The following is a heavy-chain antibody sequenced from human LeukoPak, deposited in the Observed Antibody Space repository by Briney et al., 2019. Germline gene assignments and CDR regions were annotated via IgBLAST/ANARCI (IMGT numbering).Heavy chain of an antibody. V-gene: IGHV3-48*01. CDR2: ISGSGTSI. CDR3: ARENTTSSEDY. D-gene: IGHD6-6*01. J-gene: IGHJ4*02. CDR1: GFSFSSYS. Sequence: PGGSLRLSCAASGFSFSSYSMNWVRQAPGKGLEWVSFISGSGTSIDYADSVKGRFTVSRDNGKNSLFLHMNSLRAEDTAVYYCARENTTSSEDYWGQGTLVTVSS.